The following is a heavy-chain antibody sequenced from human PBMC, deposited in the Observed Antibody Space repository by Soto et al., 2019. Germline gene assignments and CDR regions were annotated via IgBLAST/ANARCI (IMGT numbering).Heavy chain of an antibody. CDR3: ARDPPDGDSYFDY. J-gene: IGHJ4*02. V-gene: IGHV4-59*01. CDR1: RGSISSYY. Sequence: PSETLSLTCTVSRGSISSYYWSWIRQPLGKGLEWIGYIYYSGTTNYNPSLKSRVTMSVDTSRNQFSLKLSSVTAADTAVYYCARDPPDGDSYFDYWGQGTLVTVSS. CDR2: IYYSGTT. D-gene: IGHD4-17*01.